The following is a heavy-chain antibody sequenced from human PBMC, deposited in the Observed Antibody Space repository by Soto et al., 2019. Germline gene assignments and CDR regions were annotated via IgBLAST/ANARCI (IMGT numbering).Heavy chain of an antibody. D-gene: IGHD5-12*01. V-gene: IGHV1-69*13. CDR1: GGTFSSYS. CDR3: AISNSGPDYFYY. Sequence: SVKVSCKASGGTFSSYSISWVRQAPGQGLEWMGGIIPIFGTANYAQKFQGRVTITADESTSTAYMELSSLRSEDTAVYYCAISNSGPDYFYYWGQGTLVTVSS. CDR2: IIPIFGTA. J-gene: IGHJ4*02.